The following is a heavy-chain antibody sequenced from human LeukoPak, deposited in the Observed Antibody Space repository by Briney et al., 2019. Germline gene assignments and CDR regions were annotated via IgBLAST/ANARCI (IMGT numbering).Heavy chain of an antibody. D-gene: IGHD6-13*01. Sequence: PGGSLRLSCAASGFTVSSNYMSWVRQAPGKGLEWVSVIYSGGSTYYADSVKGRFTISRDNSKNTLYLQMNSLRAEDTAVYYCARGSWYEGSYYFDYWGQGTLVTVSS. J-gene: IGHJ4*02. CDR1: GFTVSSNY. V-gene: IGHV3-53*01. CDR2: IYSGGST. CDR3: ARGSWYEGSYYFDY.